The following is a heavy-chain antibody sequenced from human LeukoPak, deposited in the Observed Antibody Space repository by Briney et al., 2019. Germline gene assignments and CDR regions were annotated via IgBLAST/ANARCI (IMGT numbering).Heavy chain of an antibody. CDR3: ARLTTVTMPLSGTTIVYYFDY. V-gene: IGHV4-31*03. J-gene: IGHJ4*02. D-gene: IGHD4-17*01. Sequence: PSETLSLTCTVSGGSISSGGYYWSWIRQHPGKGLEWIGYIYYSGSTYYNPSLKSRVTISVDTSKNQFSLKLSSVTAADTAVYYCARLTTVTMPLSGTTIVYYFDYWGQGTLVTVSS. CDR2: IYYSGST. CDR1: GGSISSGGYY.